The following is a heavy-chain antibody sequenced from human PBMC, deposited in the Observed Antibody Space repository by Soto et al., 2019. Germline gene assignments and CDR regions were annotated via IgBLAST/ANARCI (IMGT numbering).Heavy chain of an antibody. CDR2: VTVTGGST. J-gene: IGHJ5*02. Sequence: GGSLRLSCAASALSFNTYGVPWVRQAPGKGLEWVSTVTVTGGSTYSADSVKGRFTISRDRSNYTVSLLLNSLRVEDTAIYYCAGQKSPEGWFDPWGQGTLVTVSS. CDR1: ALSFNTYG. CDR3: AGQKSPEGWFDP. V-gene: IGHV3-23*01.